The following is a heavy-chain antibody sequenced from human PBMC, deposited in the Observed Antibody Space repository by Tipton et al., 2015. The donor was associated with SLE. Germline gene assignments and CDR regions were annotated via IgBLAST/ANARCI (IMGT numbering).Heavy chain of an antibody. J-gene: IGHJ1*01. Sequence: TLSLTCTVSGDSISSRNYYWSWIRQPPGKGLEWIGYIYHSGSTYYNPSLKSRVTISVDTSKNQFSLRLSSVTAADTAVYYCARGIIPAARYFQDWGQGTLVTVSS. CDR2: IYHSGST. D-gene: IGHD2-2*01. CDR1: GDSISSRNYY. CDR3: ARGIIPAARYFQD. V-gene: IGHV4-30-2*01.